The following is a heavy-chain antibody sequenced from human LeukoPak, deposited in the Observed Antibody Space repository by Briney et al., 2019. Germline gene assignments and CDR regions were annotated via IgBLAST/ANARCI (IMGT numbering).Heavy chain of an antibody. CDR1: GFTFSGFA. D-gene: IGHD3-3*01. CDR2: ISSSSSYI. V-gene: IGHV3-21*01. CDR3: ASDITTIFGVVPH. Sequence: GGSLRLSCAGSGFTFSGFAMHWVRQAPGKGLEWVSSISSSSSYIYYADSVKGRFTISRDNAKNSLYLQMNSLRAEDTAVYYCASDITTIFGVVPHWGQGTLVTVSS. J-gene: IGHJ4*02.